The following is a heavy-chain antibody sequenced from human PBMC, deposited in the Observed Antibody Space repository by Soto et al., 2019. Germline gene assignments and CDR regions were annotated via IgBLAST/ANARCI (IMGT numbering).Heavy chain of an antibody. CDR2: IYYSGST. V-gene: IGHV4-59*01. D-gene: IGHD6-13*01. J-gene: IGHJ6*02. Sequence: SETLSLTCAVYGGSFSGYYWSWIRQPPGKGLEWIGYIYYSGSTNYNPSLKSRVTISVDTSKNQFSLKLSSVTAADTAVYYCAREAAAAGTGYYYYGMDVWGQGTTVTVSS. CDR1: GGSFSGYY. CDR3: AREAAAAGTGYYYYGMDV.